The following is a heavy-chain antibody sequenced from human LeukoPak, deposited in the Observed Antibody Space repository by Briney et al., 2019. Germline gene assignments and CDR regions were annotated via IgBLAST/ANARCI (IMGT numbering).Heavy chain of an antibody. V-gene: IGHV4-59*01. CDR3: ARFEYGSGSPDY. J-gene: IGHJ4*02. CDR1: GGSISSYY. D-gene: IGHD3-10*01. Sequence: SGTLSLTCTVSGGSISSYYWSWIRQPPGKGLEWIGYIYYSGSTNYNPSLKSRVTISVDTSKNQFSLKLSSVTAADTAVYYCARFEYGSGSPDYWGQGTLVTVSS. CDR2: IYYSGST.